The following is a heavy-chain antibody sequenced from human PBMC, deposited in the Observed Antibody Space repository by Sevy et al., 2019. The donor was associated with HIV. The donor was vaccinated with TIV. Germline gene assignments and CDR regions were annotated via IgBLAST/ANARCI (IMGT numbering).Heavy chain of an antibody. J-gene: IGHJ4*02. V-gene: IGHV4-39*01. D-gene: IGHD1-26*01. CDR3: ARLFKSGFDY. Sequence: SETLSLICTVSGGSISSSSFYWGWIRQPPGKGLEWIGSIYYSGSTYYNPSLKSRVTISVDTSKNQFSLKLSSVTAADTAVYYCARLFKSGFDYWGQGTLVTVSS. CDR1: GGSISSSSFY. CDR2: IYYSGST.